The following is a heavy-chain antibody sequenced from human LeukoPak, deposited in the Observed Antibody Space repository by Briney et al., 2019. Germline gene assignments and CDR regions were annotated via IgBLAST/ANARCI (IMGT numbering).Heavy chain of an antibody. CDR3: AREEGAVPGTGYYYDY. J-gene: IGHJ4*02. CDR1: GESFSGYF. CDR2: INHSGNT. Sequence: PSETLSLTCAVNGESFSGYFWSWIRLPSGKGLEWIGEINHSGNTNYNPSLKSRVTISIDTSQNHFSLKLSSVTAADTAVHYCAREEGAVPGTGYYYDYWGQGTLVTVSS. V-gene: IGHV4-34*01. D-gene: IGHD6-19*01.